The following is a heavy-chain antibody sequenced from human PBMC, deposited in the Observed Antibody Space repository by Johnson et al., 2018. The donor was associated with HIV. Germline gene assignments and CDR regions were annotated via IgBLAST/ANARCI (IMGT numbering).Heavy chain of an antibody. CDR3: VKGMDSSSWYAFDI. CDR1: GFTFNSYG. V-gene: IGHV3-33*06. CDR2: IWYDGSNK. J-gene: IGHJ3*02. Sequence: QVQLVESGGGVVQPGRSLRLSCEASGFTFNSYGMHWVRQAPGKGLEWVAVIWYDGSNKYYADSVKGRFTISRDNSKNTLYLQMNSLRAEDTAIYYCVKGMDSSSWYAFDIWGQGTMVTVSS. D-gene: IGHD6-13*01.